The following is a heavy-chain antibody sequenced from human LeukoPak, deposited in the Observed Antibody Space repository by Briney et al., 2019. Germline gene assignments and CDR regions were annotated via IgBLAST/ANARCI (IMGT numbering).Heavy chain of an antibody. Sequence: VQRGGSLRLSCAASGFTFSSYAMSWVRQAPGKGLEWVSAISGSGGSTYYADSVKGRFTISRDNSKNTLYLQMNSLRAEDTAVYYCAKVVGGYCSSTSCSYYYYMDVWGKGTTVTVSS. CDR1: GFTFSSYA. D-gene: IGHD2-2*01. J-gene: IGHJ6*03. CDR3: AKVVGGYCSSTSCSYYYYMDV. CDR2: ISGSGGST. V-gene: IGHV3-23*01.